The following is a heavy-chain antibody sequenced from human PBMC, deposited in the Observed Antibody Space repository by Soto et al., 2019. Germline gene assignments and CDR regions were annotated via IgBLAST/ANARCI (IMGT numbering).Heavy chain of an antibody. CDR2: IYYTGST. CDR1: GGSISSGDYF. D-gene: IGHD3-3*01. Sequence: QVRLQESGPGLVKPSQTLSLTCTVSGGSISSGDYFWSWVRQPPGKGLEWIGYIYYTGSTSYNQSLKSRITMSVDTSKNQFSLKVSSVTAAATAVYFCARDDGYYRLYDYWGQGTLVTVSS. J-gene: IGHJ4*02. V-gene: IGHV4-30-4*01. CDR3: ARDDGYYRLYDY.